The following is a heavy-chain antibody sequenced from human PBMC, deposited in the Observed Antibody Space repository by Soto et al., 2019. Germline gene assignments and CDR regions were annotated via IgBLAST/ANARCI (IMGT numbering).Heavy chain of an antibody. J-gene: IGHJ6*02. Sequence: SETLSLTCAVYGGSFSGYYWSWIRQPPGKGLEWIGEINHSGSTNYNPSLKSRVTISVDTSKNQFSLKLSSVTAADTAVYYCASLGFGELFYYYGMDVWSQGTPVTVS. V-gene: IGHV4-34*01. CDR2: INHSGST. D-gene: IGHD3-10*01. CDR3: ASLGFGELFYYYGMDV. CDR1: GGSFSGYY.